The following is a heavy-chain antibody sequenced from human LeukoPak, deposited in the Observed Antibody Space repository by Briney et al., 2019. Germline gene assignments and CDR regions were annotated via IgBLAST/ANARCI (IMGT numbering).Heavy chain of an antibody. CDR1: GGSLSSYY. CDR2: TYYNGST. V-gene: IGHV4-59*08. J-gene: IGHJ4*02. CDR3: TRGAGWLIDY. Sequence: SETLSLTCTVSGGSLSSYYWSWIRQPPGKGLEWIGYTYYNGSTNCNPSLRSRVTISVDTSKKQFSLKLSSVTAADTAVYYCTRGAGWLIDYWGQGILVTVSS. D-gene: IGHD3-16*01.